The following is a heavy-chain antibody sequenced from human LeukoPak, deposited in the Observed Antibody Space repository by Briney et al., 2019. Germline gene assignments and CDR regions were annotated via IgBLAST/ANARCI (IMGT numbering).Heavy chain of an antibody. V-gene: IGHV1-18*01. CDR3: ARDHYYDSSAYL. Sequence: ASMKVSCKASGYTFTSYGIIWVRQAPGQGLEWMGWISAYNGNTNYAQKLQGRVTMTTDTSTSTAYMELRSLRSGDTAVYYCARDHYYDSSAYLWGQGTLVTVSS. CDR2: ISAYNGNT. D-gene: IGHD3-22*01. J-gene: IGHJ5*02. CDR1: GYTFTSYG.